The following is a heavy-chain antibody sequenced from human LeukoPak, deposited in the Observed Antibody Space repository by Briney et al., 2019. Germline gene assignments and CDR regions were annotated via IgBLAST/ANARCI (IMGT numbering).Heavy chain of an antibody. CDR3: ASVTRSRDADYYYYYYMDV. D-gene: IGHD2-21*02. CDR1: GYTFTSYG. V-gene: IGHV1-18*01. J-gene: IGHJ6*03. CDR2: ISAYNGNT. Sequence: ASVKVSCKASGYTFTSYGISWVRQAPGQGLEWMGWISAYNGNTNYAQKLQGRVTMTTDTPTSTAYMELRSLRSDDTAVYYCASVTRSRDADYYYYYYMDVWGKGTTVTVSS.